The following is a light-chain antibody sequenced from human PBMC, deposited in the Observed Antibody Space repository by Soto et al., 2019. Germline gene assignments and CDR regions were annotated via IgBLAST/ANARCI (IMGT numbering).Light chain of an antibody. CDR3: QQYNSYPYT. V-gene: IGKV1-5*01. Sequence: DIQMTQSPSTLSASVGDRVTITCRASQSISSWLAWYQQKPGKAPKLLIYDASSLESGVPSRCSSSRSGTEFTLTISSLQPDDFATYYCQQYNSYPYTFGQGTKLEIK. J-gene: IGKJ2*01. CDR2: DAS. CDR1: QSISSW.